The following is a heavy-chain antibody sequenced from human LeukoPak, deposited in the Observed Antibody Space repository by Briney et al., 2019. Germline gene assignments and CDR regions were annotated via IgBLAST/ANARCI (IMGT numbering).Heavy chain of an antibody. V-gene: IGHV1-8*03. CDR3: ARAVPGALHCNITSCYTDAYYMDV. D-gene: IGHD2-2*02. J-gene: IGHJ6*03. CDR1: GYTFTSFD. Sequence: GASVKVSCKASGYTFTSFDISWVRQATGQGLEWMGWMNPNSGNTGYAQKFQGRVTITRNTSISTAYMELSSLRSDDTAVYYCARAVPGALHCNITSCYTDAYYMDVWGKGTTVTVSS. CDR2: MNPNSGNT.